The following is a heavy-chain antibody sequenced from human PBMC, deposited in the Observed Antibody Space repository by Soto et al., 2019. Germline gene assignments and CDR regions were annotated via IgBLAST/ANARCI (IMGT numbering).Heavy chain of an antibody. CDR2: ISGSGGRT. CDR3: AKDSGPGSGSYFYFDY. J-gene: IGHJ4*02. Sequence: PGGSLRLSCVASGFTFGTYAMSWVRQTPGKGLEWVSSISGSGGRTDYADSVKGRFTISRDNFKNTVYLQMDSLRAEDTAFYYCAKDSGPGSGSYFYFDYWGQGTLVTVSS. D-gene: IGHD3-10*01. V-gene: IGHV3-23*01. CDR1: GFTFGTYA.